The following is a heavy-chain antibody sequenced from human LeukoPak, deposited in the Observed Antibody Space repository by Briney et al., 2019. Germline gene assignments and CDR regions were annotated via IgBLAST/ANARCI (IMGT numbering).Heavy chain of an antibody. D-gene: IGHD1-26*01. Sequence: SETLSLTCAVYGGSFSGYYWSWIRQPPGKGLEWIGEINHSGSTNYNPSLKSRVTISVDTSKNQFSLKLSSVTAADTAVYYCAREEGGSYRFDNWGQGTLVTVSS. J-gene: IGHJ4*02. V-gene: IGHV4-34*01. CDR1: GGSFSGYY. CDR2: INHSGST. CDR3: AREEGGSYRFDN.